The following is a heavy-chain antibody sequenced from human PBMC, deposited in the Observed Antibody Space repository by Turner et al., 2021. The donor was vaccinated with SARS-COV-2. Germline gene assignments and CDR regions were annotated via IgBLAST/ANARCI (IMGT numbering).Heavy chain of an antibody. CDR2: ISYDGSQQ. CDR1: GFTFSTYG. Sequence: QMQLVESGGGVVQPGRSLRLSCAASGFTFSTYGIPWVRQAPGKGLEWLAMISYDGSQQYFAESVKGRFAVSRDNSNNTVSLLMNSLRAEDTAVYFCAKTRVSYRISNDPLEIWGQGTWVTVSS. D-gene: IGHD2-8*01. CDR3: AKTRVSYRISNDPLEI. J-gene: IGHJ3*02. V-gene: IGHV3-30*18.